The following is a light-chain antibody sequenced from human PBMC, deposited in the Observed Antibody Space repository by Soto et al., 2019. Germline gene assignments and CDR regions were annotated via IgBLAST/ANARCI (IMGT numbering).Light chain of an antibody. CDR3: QTWGTGIRV. CDR2: LNSDGSH. J-gene: IGLJ3*02. Sequence: QSVLTQPPSASASLGASVKLTCTLSSGHSNYAIAWHQQQPEKGPRYLMKLNSDGSHSRGDGIPDRFSGSSSGAERYLTISSLQSEDEADYYCQTWGTGIRVFGGGTKLTVL. V-gene: IGLV4-69*01. CDR1: SGHSNYA.